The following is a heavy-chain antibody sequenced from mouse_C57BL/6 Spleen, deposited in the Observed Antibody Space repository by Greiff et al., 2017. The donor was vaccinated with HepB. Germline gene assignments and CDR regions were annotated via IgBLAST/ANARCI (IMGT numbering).Heavy chain of an antibody. D-gene: IGHD3-3*01. CDR1: GFTFSSYA. CDR2: ISSGGDYI. V-gene: IGHV5-9-1*02. J-gene: IGHJ3*01. Sequence: DVHLVESGEGLVKPGGSLKLSCAASGFTFSSYAMSWVRQTPEKRLEWVAYISSGGDYIYYADTVKGRFTISRDNARNTLYLQMSSLKSEDTAMYYCTRDCGDGFAYWGQGTLVTVSA. CDR3: TRDCGDGFAY.